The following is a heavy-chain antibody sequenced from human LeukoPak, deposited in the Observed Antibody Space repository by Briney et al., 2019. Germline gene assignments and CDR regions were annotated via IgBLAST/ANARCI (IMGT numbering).Heavy chain of an antibody. D-gene: IGHD1-26*01. V-gene: IGHV3-11*01. CDR1: GFTFSDYH. CDR2: ISSSGSTI. CDR3: ARDWWSGRYTPGGAFDI. J-gene: IGHJ3*02. Sequence: PGGSLRLSCAASGFTFSDYHMSWIRQAPGKGLEWVSYISSSGSTIYYADSVKGRFTISRDNAKNSLYLQMNSLRAADTAVYYCARDWWSGRYTPGGAFDIWGQGTMVTVSS.